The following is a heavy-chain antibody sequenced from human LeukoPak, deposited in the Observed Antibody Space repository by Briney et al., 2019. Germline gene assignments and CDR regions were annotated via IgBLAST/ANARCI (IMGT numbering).Heavy chain of an antibody. CDR1: GTSISRHY. J-gene: IGHJ5*01. CDR2: ISTTGST. V-gene: IGHV4-4*09. D-gene: IGHD3-10*01. CDR3: ARQDGLWVGDLGGWFDF. Sequence: SETLSLTCTVSGTSISRHYWSWLRQSAGLGLEWLGYISTTGSTTHNPSLEGRVTMSEDTSQNQLSLTLSSVTAADTAVYFCARQDGLWVGDLGGWFDFWGQGIQVTVSS.